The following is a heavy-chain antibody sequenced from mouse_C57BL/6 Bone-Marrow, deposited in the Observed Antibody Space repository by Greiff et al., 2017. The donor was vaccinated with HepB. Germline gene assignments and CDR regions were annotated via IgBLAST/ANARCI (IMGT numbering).Heavy chain of an antibody. CDR1: GYSITSDY. Sequence: EVKLQESGPGLAKPSQTLSLTCSVPGYSITSDYWNWIRKFPGNKLEYMGYISYSGSTYYNPSLKSRISITRDTSKNQYYLQLNSVTTEDTATYYCARLPIYYGYDVVFDYWGQGTTLTVSS. CDR3: ARLPIYYGYDVVFDY. V-gene: IGHV3-8*01. D-gene: IGHD2-2*01. CDR2: ISYSGST. J-gene: IGHJ2*01.